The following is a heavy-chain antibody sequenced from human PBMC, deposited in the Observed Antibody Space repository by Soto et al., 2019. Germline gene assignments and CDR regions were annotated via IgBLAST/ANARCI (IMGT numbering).Heavy chain of an antibody. CDR2: IIPIFGTA. D-gene: IGHD3-9*01. CDR3: ARAYDILTGSLDY. J-gene: IGHJ4*02. CDR1: GGTFSSYA. Sequence: SVKVSCKASGGTFSSYAISWVRQAPGQGLEWMGGIIPIFGTANYAQKFQGRVTITADKSTSTAYMELSSLRSEDTAVYYCARAYDILTGSLDYWGQGTLVTSPQ. V-gene: IGHV1-69*06.